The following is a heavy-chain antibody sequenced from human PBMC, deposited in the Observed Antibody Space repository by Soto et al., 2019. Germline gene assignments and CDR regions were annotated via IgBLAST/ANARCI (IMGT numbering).Heavy chain of an antibody. V-gene: IGHV3-23*01. Sequence: GGSLRLSCAASGFTFSSSAMSWVGQAPGKGLEWVATFRESGETTHYADSVKGRFTISRDASKNMLNLQMNSLRAEDTAIYYCAKDSHGGIISPTHDYWGQGTLVTVSS. D-gene: IGHD3-16*01. CDR2: FRESGETT. CDR3: AKDSHGGIISPTHDY. J-gene: IGHJ4*02. CDR1: GFTFSSSA.